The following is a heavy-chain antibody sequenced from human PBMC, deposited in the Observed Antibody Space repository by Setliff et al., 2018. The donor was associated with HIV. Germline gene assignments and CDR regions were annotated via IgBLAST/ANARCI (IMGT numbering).Heavy chain of an antibody. J-gene: IGHJ4*02. D-gene: IGHD6-6*01. V-gene: IGHV4-4*08. CDR1: GGSISSYY. Sequence: SETLSLTCTASGGSISSYYWSWIRQPPGKGLEWIGYIYTSGSTNYNPSLKSRVTISVDTSKNQFSLKLSSVTAADTAVYYCARASSSSLFDYWGQGTLVTVSS. CDR2: IYTSGST. CDR3: ARASSSSLFDY.